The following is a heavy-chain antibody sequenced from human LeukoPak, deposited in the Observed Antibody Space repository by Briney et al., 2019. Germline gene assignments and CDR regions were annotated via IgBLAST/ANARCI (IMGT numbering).Heavy chain of an antibody. CDR3: ARGSVVVTAPFPV. CDR1: GFTFSSYA. J-gene: IGHJ4*02. CDR2: IPYDGSNK. Sequence: GGSLRLSCAASGFTFSSYAMHWVRQAPGKGLEWVAVIPYDGSNKYYADSVKGRFTISRDNSKNTLYLQMNSLRAEDTAVHYCARGSVVVTAPFPVWGQGTLVTVSS. D-gene: IGHD2-21*02. V-gene: IGHV3-30-3*01.